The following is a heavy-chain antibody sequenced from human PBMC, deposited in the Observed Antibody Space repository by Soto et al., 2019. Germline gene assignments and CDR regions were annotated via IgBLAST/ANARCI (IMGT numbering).Heavy chain of an antibody. CDR3: ARDREYSSPLGAFDI. CDR1: GYTFTSYG. J-gene: IGHJ3*02. CDR2: IIPIFGTA. D-gene: IGHD6-6*01. Sequence: SVKVSCKASGYTFTSYGISWVRQAPGQGLEWMGGIIPIFGTANYAQKFQGRVTITADKSTSTAYMELSSLRSEDTAVYYCARDREYSSPLGAFDIWGQGTMVTVSS. V-gene: IGHV1-69*06.